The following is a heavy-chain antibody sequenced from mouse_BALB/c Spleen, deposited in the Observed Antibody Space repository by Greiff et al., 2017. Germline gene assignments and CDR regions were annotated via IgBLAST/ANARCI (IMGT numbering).Heavy chain of an antibody. CDR2: INPSSGYT. D-gene: IGHD2-4*01. V-gene: IGHV1-4*01. CDR1: GYTFTSYT. Sequence: QVQLKESGAELARPGASVKMSCKASGYTFTSYTMHWVKQRPGQGLEWIGYINPSSGYTNYNQKFKDKATLTADKSSSTAYMQLSSLTSEDSAVYYCASYDYDLAWFAYWGQGTLVTVSA. CDR3: ASYDYDLAWFAY. J-gene: IGHJ3*01.